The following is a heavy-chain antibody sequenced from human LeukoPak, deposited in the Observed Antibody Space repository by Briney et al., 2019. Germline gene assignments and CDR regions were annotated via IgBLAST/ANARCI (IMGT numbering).Heavy chain of an antibody. CDR3: ERMRQGSSWAYYYYYYMDV. Sequence: PGGSLRLSCAASGFTFSSYSMNWVRQAPGKGLEWVSSISSSSSYIYYADSVKGRFTISRDNAKNTLYLQMNSLRAEDTAVYYCERMRQGSSWAYYYYYYMDVWGKGTTVTISS. J-gene: IGHJ6*03. CDR2: ISSSSSYI. V-gene: IGHV3-21*01. CDR1: GFTFSSYS. D-gene: IGHD6-13*01.